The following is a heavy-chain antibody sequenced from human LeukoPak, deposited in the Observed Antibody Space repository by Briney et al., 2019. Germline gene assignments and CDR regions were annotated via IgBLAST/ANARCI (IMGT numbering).Heavy chain of an antibody. V-gene: IGHV3-23*01. CDR1: GFTFSSYA. Sequence: GGSLRLSCAASGFTFSSYAMSWVRQAPGKGLEWVSAISGSGGSTYYADSVKGRFTISRDNSKNTLYLQMNSLRAEDTAVYYCARDRVPSSSWWEDYYYGMDVWGQGTTVTVSS. CDR2: ISGSGGST. J-gene: IGHJ6*02. D-gene: IGHD6-13*01. CDR3: ARDRVPSSSWWEDYYYGMDV.